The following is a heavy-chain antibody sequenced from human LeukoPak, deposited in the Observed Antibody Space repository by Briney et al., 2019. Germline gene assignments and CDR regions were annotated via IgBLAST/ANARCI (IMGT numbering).Heavy chain of an antibody. CDR3: VKVAHCSGGSCYLWAASDH. CDR1: GFTFSTYG. J-gene: IGHJ4*02. CDR2: ISRNGGST. D-gene: IGHD2-15*01. V-gene: IGHV3-64D*09. Sequence: GGSLRLSCSASGFTFSTYGFHWVRQAPGKGLEYVSAISRNGGSTNYADSAKGRFTISRENSKNTLFLQMNSLRLEDTAIYHCVKVAHCSGGSCYLWAASDHWGQGALVTVSS.